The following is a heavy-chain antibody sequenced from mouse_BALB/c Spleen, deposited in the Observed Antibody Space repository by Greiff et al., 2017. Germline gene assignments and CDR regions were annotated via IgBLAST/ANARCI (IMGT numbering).Heavy chain of an antibody. CDR2: ISYSGST. J-gene: IGHJ3*01. CDR3: AILPFAY. V-gene: IGHV3-2*02. Sequence: EVKVEESGPGLVKPSQSLSLTCTVTGYSITSDYAWNWIRQFPGNKLEWMGYISYSGSTSYNPSLKSRISITRDTSKNQFFLQLNSVTTEDTATYYCAILPFAYWGQGTLVTVSA. CDR1: GYSITSDYA.